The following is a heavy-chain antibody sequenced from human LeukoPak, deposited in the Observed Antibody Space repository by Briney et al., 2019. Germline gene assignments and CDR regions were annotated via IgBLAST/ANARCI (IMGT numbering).Heavy chain of an antibody. CDR2: ISGRAGAGNT. V-gene: IGHV3-20*04. CDR1: GFTISSYG. J-gene: IGHJ3*02. CDR3: ARPGIVGAKWAFDI. Sequence: GGSLRLSCAASGFTISSYGMNWVRQAPGKGLEWVSGISGRAGAGNTYYADSVKGRFTISRDNAKNSLYLQMNSLRAEDTALYYCARPGIVGAKWAFDIWGQGTMVTVSS. D-gene: IGHD1-26*01.